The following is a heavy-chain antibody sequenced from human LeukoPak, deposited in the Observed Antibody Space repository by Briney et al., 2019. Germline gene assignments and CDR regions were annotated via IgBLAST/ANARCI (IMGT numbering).Heavy chain of an antibody. Sequence: GASVKVSCKASGGTFSSYAISWVRQAPGQGLEWMGRIIPILGIANYAQKFQGRVTITADKSTSTAYMELSSLRSEDTAVYYCARDRIPGSGYDGYYFDYWGQGTLVTVSS. D-gene: IGHD5-12*01. CDR3: ARDRIPGSGYDGYYFDY. V-gene: IGHV1-69*04. CDR2: IIPILGIA. CDR1: GGTFSSYA. J-gene: IGHJ4*02.